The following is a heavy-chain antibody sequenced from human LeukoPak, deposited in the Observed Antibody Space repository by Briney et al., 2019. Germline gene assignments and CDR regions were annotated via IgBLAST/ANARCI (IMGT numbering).Heavy chain of an antibody. Sequence: PSEPQSLICTVSGGSISSYYWSWIRQPPGKGLEWIGYIHYTGSTNYNPSLKSRVTISLDTSKNLFSLKLSSVTAEDTAIYYCARDRWGGSGSYFDYAGHGILVTVSS. CDR3: ARDRWGGSGSYFDY. D-gene: IGHD3-10*01. V-gene: IGHV4-59*01. CDR1: GGSISSYY. CDR2: IHYTGST. J-gene: IGHJ5*01.